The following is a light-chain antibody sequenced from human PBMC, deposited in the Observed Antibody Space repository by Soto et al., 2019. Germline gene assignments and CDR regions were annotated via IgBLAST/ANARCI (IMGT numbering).Light chain of an antibody. CDR1: LRISTH. CDR2: GAS. Sequence: EIVMTQSPATLSVSPGQRATLSCRASLRISTHFAWYEQKPVQAPRLLIYGASTRATGIPARFSGSGSGTAFTLTISSLQSEDFAVYYCHQYHLWPWTFGQGTKVEI. J-gene: IGKJ1*01. CDR3: HQYHLWPWT. V-gene: IGKV3D-15*01.